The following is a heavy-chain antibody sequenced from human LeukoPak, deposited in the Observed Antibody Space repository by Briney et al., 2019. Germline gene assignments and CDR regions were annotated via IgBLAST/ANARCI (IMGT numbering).Heavy chain of an antibody. CDR1: GYTFTGYY. J-gene: IGHJ3*02. V-gene: IGHV1-2*02. Sequence: ASVNVSCKASGYTFTGYYMHWLRQAPGQGLEWMGWINPNSGGTNYAQKFQGRVTMTRDTSISTAYMELSRLRSDDTAVYYCARDEGIAVAGRRGAFDIWGQGTMVTVSS. CDR2: INPNSGGT. CDR3: ARDEGIAVAGRRGAFDI. D-gene: IGHD6-19*01.